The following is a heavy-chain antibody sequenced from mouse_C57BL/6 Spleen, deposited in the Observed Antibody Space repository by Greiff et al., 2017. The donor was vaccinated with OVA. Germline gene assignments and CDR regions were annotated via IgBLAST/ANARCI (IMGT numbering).Heavy chain of an antibody. D-gene: IGHD2-4*01. V-gene: IGHV1-82*01. Sequence: QVQLQQSGPELVKPGASVKISCKASGYAFSSSWMNWVKQRPGKGLEWIGRIYPGDGDTNYNGKFKGKATLTADKSSSTAYMQLSSLTSEDSAVYFCASSIYYDYDGFDYWGQGTTLTVSS. CDR3: ASSIYYDYDGFDY. J-gene: IGHJ2*01. CDR2: IYPGDGDT. CDR1: GYAFSSSW.